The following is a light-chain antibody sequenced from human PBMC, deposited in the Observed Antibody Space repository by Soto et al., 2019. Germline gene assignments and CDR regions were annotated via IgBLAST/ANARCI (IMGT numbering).Light chain of an antibody. CDR2: DTS. J-gene: IGLJ2*01. V-gene: IGLV7-46*01. CDR3: LLSYRGAHVE. Sequence: QAVVTQEPSLTVSPGGTVTLTCGSSTGAVTSGHYPYWFQQKPGQAPRTLIYDTSNKHSWTPARFSGSLLGGKAALTLSGAQPEDESEYYCLLSYRGAHVEFGGGTKVTVL. CDR1: TGAVTSGHY.